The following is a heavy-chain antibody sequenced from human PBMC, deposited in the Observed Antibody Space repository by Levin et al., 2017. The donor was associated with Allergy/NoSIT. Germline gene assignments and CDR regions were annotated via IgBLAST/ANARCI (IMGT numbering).Heavy chain of an antibody. CDR2: INTGNGNT. D-gene: IGHD6-13*01. CDR3: ARDSSQHSNNWYYFDF. Sequence: NPGESLKISCKASGYTFTNYAIHWVRQAPGRGLEWMGWINTGNGNTKYSHKFQGRVSITRDTSANTAYMELSSLRSEDTAVYYCARDSSQHSNNWYYFDFWGQGILVTVSS. V-gene: IGHV1-3*04. CDR1: GYTFTNYA. J-gene: IGHJ4*02.